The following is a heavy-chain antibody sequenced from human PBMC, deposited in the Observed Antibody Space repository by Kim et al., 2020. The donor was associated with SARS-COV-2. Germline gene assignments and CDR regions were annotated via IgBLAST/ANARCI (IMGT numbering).Heavy chain of an antibody. CDR2: IDHSGSI. CDR1: GGSIVSGASY. D-gene: IGHD4-17*01. Sequence: SETLSLTCTISGGSIVSGASYWTWIRQHPGKGLEWIGYIDHSGSIFYNPSLKSRLTISVDTSKSRFSLRLSSVTAADTAVYYCARDWSDGPTGRLDYWGQGTLVTVSS. V-gene: IGHV4-31*03. J-gene: IGHJ4*02. CDR3: ARDWSDGPTGRLDY.